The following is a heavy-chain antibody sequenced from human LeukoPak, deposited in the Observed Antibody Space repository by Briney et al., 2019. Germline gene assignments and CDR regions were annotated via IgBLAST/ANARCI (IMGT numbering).Heavy chain of an antibody. J-gene: IGHJ5*02. CDR1: GYTFTSYD. CDR2: MNPNSGNT. Sequence: ASVKVSCKASGYTFTSYDINWVRQATGQGLEWMGWMNPNSGNTGYAQKFQGRVTITRNTSISTAYMEVSSPRSEDTAVYYCARVSMVTSRWFDPWGQGTLVTVSS. D-gene: IGHD5-18*01. V-gene: IGHV1-8*03. CDR3: ARVSMVTSRWFDP.